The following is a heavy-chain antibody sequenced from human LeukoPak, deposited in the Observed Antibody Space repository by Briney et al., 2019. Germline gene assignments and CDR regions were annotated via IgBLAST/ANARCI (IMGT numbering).Heavy chain of an antibody. CDR3: ARDSHLPVPMITFGGVIVHDY. V-gene: IGHV1-18*01. J-gene: IGHJ4*02. D-gene: IGHD3-16*02. CDR1: GYTFTSYG. Sequence: ASVKVSCKASGYTFTSYGISWVRQARGQGLEWMGWISAYNGNTNYAQKLQGRVTMTTDTSTSTAYMELRSLRSDDTAVYYCARDSHLPVPMITFGGVIVHDYWGQGTLVTVSS. CDR2: ISAYNGNT.